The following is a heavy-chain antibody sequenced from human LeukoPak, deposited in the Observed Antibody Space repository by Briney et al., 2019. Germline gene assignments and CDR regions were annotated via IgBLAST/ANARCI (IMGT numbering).Heavy chain of an antibody. D-gene: IGHD3-10*01. V-gene: IGHV1-69*01. J-gene: IGHJ4*02. Sequence: ASVKVSCRASGGTFSSYAISWVRQAPGQGLEWMGGIIPIFGTANYAQKFQGRVTITADESTSTAYMELSSLRSEDTAVYYCAIYGPVRGAFLDYWGQGTLVTVSS. CDR3: AIYGPVRGAFLDY. CDR1: GGTFSSYA. CDR2: IIPIFGTA.